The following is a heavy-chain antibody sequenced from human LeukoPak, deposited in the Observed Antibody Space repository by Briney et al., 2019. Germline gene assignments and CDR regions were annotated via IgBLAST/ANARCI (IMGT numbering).Heavy chain of an antibody. CDR1: GLTFGDYA. CDR2: IRSKAYGGTT. V-gene: IGHV3-49*04. D-gene: IGHD3-3*01. Sequence: GGSLRLSCTASGLTFGDYAMSWVRQAPGKGLEWVGFIRSKAYGGTTEYAASVKGRFTISRDDSKSIAYLQMNSLNTEDTAVYYCTRSGFWSGYYSDYWGQGTLVTVSS. J-gene: IGHJ4*02. CDR3: TRSGFWSGYYSDY.